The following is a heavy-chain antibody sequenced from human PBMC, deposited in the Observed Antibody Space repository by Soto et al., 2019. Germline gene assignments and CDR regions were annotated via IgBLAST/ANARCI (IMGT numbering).Heavy chain of an antibody. CDR1: GYSFTSLD. J-gene: IGHJ4*02. CDR3: ARGVPGVGDY. D-gene: IGHD7-27*01. CDR2: MQPSSGRT. Sequence: QVQLVQSGAEVREPGASVKVSCKASGYSFTSLDINWVRQTTGQGLEWMGWMQPSSGRTGYAQKFRGIFTRPRHTSINTPYLKLSSLTSDDPAFNYCARGVPGVGDYWAKGPLPTLS. V-gene: IGHV1-8*01.